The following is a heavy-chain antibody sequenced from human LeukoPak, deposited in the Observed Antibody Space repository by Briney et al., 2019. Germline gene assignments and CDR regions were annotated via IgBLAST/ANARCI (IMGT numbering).Heavy chain of an antibody. V-gene: IGHV3-30-3*01. CDR2: VSYDGGSN. CDR3: ARVKGGIAAAGNYFDY. Sequence: GGSLRLSCAASGFAFSSYAMHWVRQGPGKGLEWVALVSYDGGSNYYADSVKGRITISRDNSKNTLHLQMNSLRTEDTAVYYCARVKGGIAAAGNYFDYWGQGTLVTVSS. CDR1: GFAFSSYA. J-gene: IGHJ4*02. D-gene: IGHD6-13*01.